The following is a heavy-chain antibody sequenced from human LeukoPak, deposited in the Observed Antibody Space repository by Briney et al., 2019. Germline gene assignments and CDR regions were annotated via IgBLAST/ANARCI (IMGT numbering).Heavy chain of an antibody. CDR1: GFTFNNYA. J-gene: IGHJ4*02. CDR2: VSGSGDNT. Sequence: GGSLRLSCAASGFTFNNYAMTWVRQAPGKGLEWVSVVSGSGDNTNYADSVKGRFTISRDNSKNTLFLQMNSLRTEDTAVYFCARWGNDYSQFDSWGQGTLVTVSP. CDR3: ARWGNDYSQFDS. D-gene: IGHD4-11*01. V-gene: IGHV3-23*01.